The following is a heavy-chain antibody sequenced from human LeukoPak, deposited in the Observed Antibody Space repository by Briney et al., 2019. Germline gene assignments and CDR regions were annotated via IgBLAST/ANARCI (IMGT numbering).Heavy chain of an antibody. CDR3: ARGEAAADFDY. V-gene: IGHV1-18*01. D-gene: IGHD6-13*01. J-gene: IGHJ4*02. Sequence: ASVKVSCKASGYTFTSYGISWVRQAPGQGLEWMGWISAYNGNTNFAQKLQGRVTMTTDSSTGTAYMELRSLRSDDTAVYYCARGEAAADFDYWGQGTLVTVSS. CDR2: ISAYNGNT. CDR1: GYTFTSYG.